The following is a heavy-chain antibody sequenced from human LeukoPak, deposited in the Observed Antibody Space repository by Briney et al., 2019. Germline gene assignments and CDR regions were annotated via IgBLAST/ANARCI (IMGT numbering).Heavy chain of an antibody. Sequence: SETLSLTCAVYGGSFGGYYWSWIRQPPGKGLEWIGEINHSGSTNYNPSLKSRVTISVDTSKNQFSLKLSSVTAADTAVYYCARGRGLRYYYYYYMDVWGKGTTVTVSS. J-gene: IGHJ6*03. CDR1: GGSFGGYY. CDR2: INHSGST. D-gene: IGHD5/OR15-5a*01. V-gene: IGHV4-34*01. CDR3: ARGRGLRYYYYYYMDV.